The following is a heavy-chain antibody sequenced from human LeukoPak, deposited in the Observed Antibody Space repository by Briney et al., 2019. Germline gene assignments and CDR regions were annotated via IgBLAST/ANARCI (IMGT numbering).Heavy chain of an antibody. V-gene: IGHV4-4*02. Sequence: SGTLSLTCAVSGGSISSSNWWSWVRQPPGKRLAWIGEIYHSGSTNYNPSLKSRVTISVDKSKNQFSLKLSSVTAADTAVYYCARSDSSGWYFDYWGQGTLVTVSS. CDR2: IYHSGST. J-gene: IGHJ4*02. D-gene: IGHD6-19*01. CDR1: GGSISSSNW. CDR3: ARSDSSGWYFDY.